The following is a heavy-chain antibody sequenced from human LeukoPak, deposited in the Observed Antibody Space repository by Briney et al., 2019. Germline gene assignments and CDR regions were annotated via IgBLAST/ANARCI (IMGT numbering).Heavy chain of an antibody. J-gene: IGHJ6*03. D-gene: IGHD3-10*01. V-gene: IGHV3-48*01. CDR2: ISSSSSTI. CDR3: ARSGSGNAYYYYYYMDV. CDR1: GFTFSSYS. Sequence: GGSLRLSCAASGFTFSSYSMNWVRQAPGKGLEWVSYISSSSSTIYYADSVKGRFTISRDNAKNSLYLQMNSLRAEDAAVYYCARSGSGNAYYYYYYMDVWGKGTTVTVSS.